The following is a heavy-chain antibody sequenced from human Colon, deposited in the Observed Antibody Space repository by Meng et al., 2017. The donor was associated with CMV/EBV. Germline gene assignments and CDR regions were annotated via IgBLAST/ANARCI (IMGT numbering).Heavy chain of an antibody. D-gene: IGHD3-16*01. CDR1: GFKFDDYG. Sequence: SLKISCTASGFKFDDYGMHWVRQVPGKGLEWVSGIGWNSNSIEYADSVKGRFTISRDNAKNSLYLQMNSLRAEDTAVYYCALRLRNSDGMDVWGQGTTVTVSS. CDR2: IGWNSNSI. V-gene: IGHV3-9*01. J-gene: IGHJ6*02. CDR3: ALRLRNSDGMDV.